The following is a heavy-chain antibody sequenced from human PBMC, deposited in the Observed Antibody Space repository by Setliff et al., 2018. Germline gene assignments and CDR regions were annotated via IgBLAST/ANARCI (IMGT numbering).Heavy chain of an antibody. Sequence: ASVKVSCKASGYPFTNYGITWVRQAPGQGLEWLGWISTYNVNTTYAQKLQDRVTMTTDTSTSTAFMELRSLRSDDTAVYYCTRGPKDFVVPPTANIFDYWGQGTVVTVSS. D-gene: IGHD2-2*01. CDR2: ISTYNVNT. V-gene: IGHV1-18*01. CDR3: TRGPKDFVVPPTANIFDY. J-gene: IGHJ4*02. CDR1: GYPFTNYG.